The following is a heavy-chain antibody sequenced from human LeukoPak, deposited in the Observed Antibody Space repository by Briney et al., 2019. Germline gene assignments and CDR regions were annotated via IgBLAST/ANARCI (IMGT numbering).Heavy chain of an antibody. Sequence: GGSLRLSCAASGFTFSRYWMHWVRQAPGKGLVWVSRINGDGSTTSYADSVKGRFTISRDNAKNTLYLQMNSLRAEDTAVYYCARDHNYAFDNWGQGTLVTVSS. V-gene: IGHV3-74*01. CDR3: ARDHNYAFDN. CDR1: GFTFSRYW. D-gene: IGHD4-11*01. J-gene: IGHJ4*02. CDR2: INGDGSTT.